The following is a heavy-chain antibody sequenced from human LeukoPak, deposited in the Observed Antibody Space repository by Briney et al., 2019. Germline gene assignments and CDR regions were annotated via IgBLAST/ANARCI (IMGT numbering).Heavy chain of an antibody. CDR1: GGSISSGDYY. J-gene: IGHJ6*04. D-gene: IGHD3-10*01. CDR2: IYYSGST. Sequence: SETLSLTCTVSGGSISSGDYYWSWIRQPPGTGLEWIEYIYYSGSTYYNPSLKSRVTISVDTSKNQFSLKLSSVTAADTAVYYCARVTITMVRGVPSPRNYYYYGMDVWGKGTTVTVSS. CDR3: ARVTITMVRGVPSPRNYYYYGMDV. V-gene: IGHV4-30-4*01.